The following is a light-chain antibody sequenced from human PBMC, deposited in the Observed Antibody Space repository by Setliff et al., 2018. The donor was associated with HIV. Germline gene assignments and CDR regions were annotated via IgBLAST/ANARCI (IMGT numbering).Light chain of an antibody. Sequence: QSALAQPPSASGTPGQRVTISCSGSSSNIGRNAVNWYQQLPGTAPTLLIYSNNQRPSGGPDRFSGSKSSTSASLAISGLQSEDEADYYCVVWDDSLNGWVFGGGTKVTVL. V-gene: IGLV1-44*01. J-gene: IGLJ2*01. CDR1: SSNIGRNA. CDR3: VVWDDSLNGWV. CDR2: SNN.